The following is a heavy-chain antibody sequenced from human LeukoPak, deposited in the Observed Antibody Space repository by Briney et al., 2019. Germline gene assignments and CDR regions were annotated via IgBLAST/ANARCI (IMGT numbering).Heavy chain of an antibody. Sequence: SETLSLTCTVSGGSISSYYWSWIRQPPGKGLEWIGYVYYSGSTNYNPSLKSRVAISVDMSKNQFSLKLSSVTAADTAVYYCARDPQMTTVTSFDYWGQGTLVTVSS. V-gene: IGHV4-59*12. D-gene: IGHD4-17*01. J-gene: IGHJ4*02. CDR1: GGSISSYY. CDR3: ARDPQMTTVTSFDY. CDR2: VYYSGST.